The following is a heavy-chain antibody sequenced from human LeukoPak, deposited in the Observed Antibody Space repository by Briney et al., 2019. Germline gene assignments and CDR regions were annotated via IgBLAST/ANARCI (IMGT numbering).Heavy chain of an antibody. D-gene: IGHD3-16*01. V-gene: IGHV3-49*04. CDR3: AGGERDFDY. J-gene: IGHJ4*02. CDR2: TRSKVYRGST. CDR1: GLSFGDSA. Sequence: PGGSLRLSCRFSGLSFGDSAVTWVRQAPGKGLEWVGCTRSKVYRGSTDYAASVKDRFIISRDESKSIAYLQMDRLRTEDTAVYYCAGGERDFDYWGQGTLVTVSS.